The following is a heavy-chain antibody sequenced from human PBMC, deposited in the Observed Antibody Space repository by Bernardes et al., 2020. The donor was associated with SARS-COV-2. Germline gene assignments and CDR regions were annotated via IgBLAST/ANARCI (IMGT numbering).Heavy chain of an antibody. J-gene: IGHJ6*02. Sequence: SETLSLTCTVSGGSISSYYWSWIRQSPGKGLEWIGYVYYSGSTNYNPSLKSRVTISADTSKNQFSLKLSSVTAADTAVYYCVGGVQGVSITSPYYYGMDVWGQGTTVTVSS. CDR1: GGSISSYY. D-gene: IGHD3-10*01. V-gene: IGHV4-59*01. CDR3: VGGVQGVSITSPYYYGMDV. CDR2: VYYSGST.